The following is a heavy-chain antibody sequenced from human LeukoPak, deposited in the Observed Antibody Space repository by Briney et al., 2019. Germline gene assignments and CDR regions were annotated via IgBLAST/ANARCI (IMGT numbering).Heavy chain of an antibody. V-gene: IGHV3-30*18. J-gene: IGHJ4*02. D-gene: IGHD3-16*02. CDR3: AKDWNLHTVFVIYYFDY. Sequence: QAGGSLRLSCAASGFTFSSYGMHWVRQAPGKELEWLAVISFDGSRTFYADSVKGRFTISRDNSKNTVYLQMDSLRTEDTAVYYCAKDWNLHTVFVIYYFDYWGQGTLVAVSS. CDR1: GFTFSSYG. CDR2: ISFDGSRT.